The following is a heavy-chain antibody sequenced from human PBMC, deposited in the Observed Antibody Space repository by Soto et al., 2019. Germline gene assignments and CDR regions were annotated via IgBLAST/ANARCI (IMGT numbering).Heavy chain of an antibody. D-gene: IGHD2-21*02. Sequence: QVQLQESGPGLVKPSQTLSLNCNVSGDSITSGADYWNWIRQSPGKGLEWIGYIYYKGNTYYNPSLRSRLTISVDTSKNQFSLRLTSVTAADTAVYYCATGCGAGDCFFDYWGQGTLVTVSS. V-gene: IGHV4-30-4*01. J-gene: IGHJ4*02. CDR2: IYYKGNT. CDR1: GDSITSGADY. CDR3: ATGCGAGDCFFDY.